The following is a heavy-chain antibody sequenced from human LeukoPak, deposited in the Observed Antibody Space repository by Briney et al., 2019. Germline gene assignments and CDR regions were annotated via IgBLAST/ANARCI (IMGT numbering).Heavy chain of an antibody. CDR3: ARGHCSSTSCYSGFDY. CDR1: GYTFTSYG. J-gene: IGHJ4*02. V-gene: IGHV1-18*01. D-gene: IGHD2-2*02. CDR2: MSAYNGNT. Sequence: ASVKVSCKASGYTFTSYGISWVRQAPGQGLEWMGWMSAYNGNTNYAQKLQGRVTMTTDTPTSTAYMELRSLRSDDTAVYYCARGHCSSTSCYSGFDYWGQGTLVTVSS.